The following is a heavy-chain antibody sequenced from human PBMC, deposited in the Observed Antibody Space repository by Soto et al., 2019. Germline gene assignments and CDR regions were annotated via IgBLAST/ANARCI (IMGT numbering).Heavy chain of an antibody. CDR3: WINVVTNRAYYFDF. J-gene: IGHJ4*02. CDR1: GASISTYY. V-gene: IGHV4-59*01. Sequence: PSETLSLTCTVSGASISTYYWTWVRQPPGKGLEWIGTICYSGNTNYNPSLMRRVTMSSETTNNQTPQQLNSITAADTTAHYCWINVVTNRAYYFDFWGQGTLVTVSS. D-gene: IGHD3-22*01. CDR2: ICYSGNT.